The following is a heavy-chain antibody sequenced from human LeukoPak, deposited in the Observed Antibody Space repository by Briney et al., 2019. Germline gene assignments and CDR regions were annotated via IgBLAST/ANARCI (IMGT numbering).Heavy chain of an antibody. D-gene: IGHD3-3*01. J-gene: IGHJ4*02. CDR2: IKEDGSEK. Sequence: GGSLRLSCAPSGLTFSNSWMNWVRQTPGGGLEWLPNIKEDGSEKYYVDSVKGRFTISRDNARNSLFLQMNSLRAEDTALYYCARDFFEGTSPGAFDYWGQGTLVTVSS. V-gene: IGHV3-7*01. CDR3: ARDFFEGTSPGAFDY. CDR1: GLTFSNSW.